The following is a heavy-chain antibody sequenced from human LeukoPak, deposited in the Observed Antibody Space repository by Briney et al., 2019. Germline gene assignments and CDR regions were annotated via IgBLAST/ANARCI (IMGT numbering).Heavy chain of an antibody. CDR1: GFSFSSYW. CDR2: INSDGSST. CDR3: ARDGPAMVPLDY. J-gene: IGHJ4*02. D-gene: IGHD5-18*01. Sequence: GGSLRLSCAASGFSFSSYWMHCVRQAPGKGLVWVSRINSDGSSTSYADSVKGRFTISRDNAKNTLSLQMNSLRAEDTAVYYCARDGPAMVPLDYWGQGTLVIVSS. V-gene: IGHV3-74*01.